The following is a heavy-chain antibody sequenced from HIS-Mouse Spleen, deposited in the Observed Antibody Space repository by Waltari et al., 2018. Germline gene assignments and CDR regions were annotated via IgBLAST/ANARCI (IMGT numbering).Heavy chain of an antibody. D-gene: IGHD6-13*01. V-gene: IGHV4-39*07. Sequence: QLQLQESGTGLVKPSETLSLTCTVSGGCISSIRYYWGWRRQPPGQGLEWTGSIDYSGSTYYNPSLKSRVTISVDTSKNQFSLKLSSVTAADTAVYYCAREIPYSSSWYDWYFDLWGRGTLVTVSS. CDR2: IDYSGST. CDR1: GGCISSIRYY. J-gene: IGHJ2*01. CDR3: AREIPYSSSWYDWYFDL.